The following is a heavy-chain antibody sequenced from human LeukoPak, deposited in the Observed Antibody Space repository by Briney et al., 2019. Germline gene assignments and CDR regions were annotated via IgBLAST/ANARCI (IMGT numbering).Heavy chain of an antibody. CDR2: IYYSGST. D-gene: IGHD6-19*01. J-gene: IGHJ4*02. Sequence: SETLSLTCTVSGGSISSYYWSWIRQPPGKGLEWIGYIYYSGSTNYNPSLKSRVTISVDTSKNQFSLKLSSVTAADTAVYYCARNPYSSGWYRFDYWGQGTLVTVSS. V-gene: IGHV4-59*01. CDR1: GGSISSYY. CDR3: ARNPYSSGWYRFDY.